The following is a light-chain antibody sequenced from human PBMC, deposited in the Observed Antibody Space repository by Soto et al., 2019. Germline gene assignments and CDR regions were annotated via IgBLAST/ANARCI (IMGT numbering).Light chain of an antibody. CDR1: KLGDKY. J-gene: IGLJ2*01. V-gene: IGLV3-1*01. CDR3: QAWDSSTVV. Sequence: SYELTQPPSVSVSPGQTASITSSGDKLGDKYACWYQQKPGQYPVLVIYQDSKRPSGIPERFSRSNSGNTVTLTISGTQAMDEADYYCQAWDSSTVVFGGGTKLTVL. CDR2: QDS.